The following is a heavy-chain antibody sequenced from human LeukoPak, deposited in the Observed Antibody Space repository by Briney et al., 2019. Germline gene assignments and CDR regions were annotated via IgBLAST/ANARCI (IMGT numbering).Heavy chain of an antibody. CDR3: ARGGGYCSTTSCYVYYYFYGMDV. J-gene: IGHJ6*04. V-gene: IGHV3-30*04. CDR1: GFTFSSYA. CDR2: ISSDGSNN. D-gene: IGHD2-2*01. Sequence: GGSLRLSCAASGFTFSSYAMHWVRQAPGKGLEWVAVISSDGSNNYYTDSVKGRFTISRDNSKSTLFLQMNSLRAEDTALYYCARGGGYCSTTSCYVYYYFYGMDVWGKGTTVTVSS.